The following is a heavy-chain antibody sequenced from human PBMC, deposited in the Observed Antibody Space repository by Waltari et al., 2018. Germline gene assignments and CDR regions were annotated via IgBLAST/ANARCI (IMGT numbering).Heavy chain of an antibody. D-gene: IGHD3-3*01. V-gene: IGHV4-34*01. CDR1: GGSFSGYY. CDR3: GRLFWSGYYCWFDP. J-gene: IGHJ5*02. Sequence: QVQLQQWGAGLLKPSETLSLTCAVYGGSFSGYYWSWIRQPPGKGLEWIGEINHSGSTNYNPSLKSRVTISVDTSKNQFSLKLSSVTAADTAVYYCGRLFWSGYYCWFDPWGQGTLVTVSS. CDR2: INHSGST.